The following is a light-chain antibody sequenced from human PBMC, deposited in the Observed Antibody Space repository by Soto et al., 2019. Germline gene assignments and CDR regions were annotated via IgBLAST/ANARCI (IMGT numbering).Light chain of an antibody. CDR1: QSISSW. CDR3: QLFDTYSYT. Sequence: DLQMTQSPSTLSASVGDRVTITCRASQSISSWLAWYQQKPGKAPKLLIYKASSLESGVPSRFSGSGSGTEFTLTISSLQPDDFATYFCQLFDTYSYTFGQGTKLEIK. CDR2: KAS. J-gene: IGKJ2*01. V-gene: IGKV1-5*03.